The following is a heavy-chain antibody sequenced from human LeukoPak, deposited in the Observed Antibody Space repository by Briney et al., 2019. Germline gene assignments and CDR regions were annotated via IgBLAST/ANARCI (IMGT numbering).Heavy chain of an antibody. CDR1: GGSISSGGYY. D-gene: IGHD3-3*01. CDR3: ARQASHYYDFWSGYLEEGPPGWFDP. Sequence: PSQTLSLTCTVSGGSISSGGYYWSWIRQPPGKGLEWIGYIYHSGSTYYNPSLKSRVTISVDRSKNQFSLKLSSVTAADTAVYYCARQASHYYDFWSGYLEEGPPGWFDPWGQGTLVTVSS. J-gene: IGHJ5*02. CDR2: IYHSGST. V-gene: IGHV4-30-2*01.